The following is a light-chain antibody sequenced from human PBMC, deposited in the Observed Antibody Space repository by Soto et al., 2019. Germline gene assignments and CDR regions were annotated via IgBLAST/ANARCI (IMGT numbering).Light chain of an antibody. Sequence: DIQMTQSPSALSASVVDRVTITGLASQGLTNYLNWYQHKPGKPPKLLIYVASSLQSGVPSRFSGSGSGRDFTLTISSLQPEDFATYYCQQSYSIPWTFGQGTKVDIK. CDR2: VAS. V-gene: IGKV1-39*01. J-gene: IGKJ1*01. CDR3: QQSYSIPWT. CDR1: QGLTNY.